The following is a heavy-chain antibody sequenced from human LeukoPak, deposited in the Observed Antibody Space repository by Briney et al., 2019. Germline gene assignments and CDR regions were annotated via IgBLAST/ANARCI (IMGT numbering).Heavy chain of an antibody. CDR2: ISSSSSYI. CDR3: VRDRFRMDV. CDR1: GFTFSSYS. J-gene: IGHJ6*03. D-gene: IGHD3-10*01. Sequence: GGSLRLSCAASGFTFSSYSMNWVRQAPGKGLEWVSSISSSSSYIYYADSMKGRFTISRDNAKNSLYLQMNSLTAEDTAVYFCVRDRFRMDVWGEGTTVIVSS. V-gene: IGHV3-21*01.